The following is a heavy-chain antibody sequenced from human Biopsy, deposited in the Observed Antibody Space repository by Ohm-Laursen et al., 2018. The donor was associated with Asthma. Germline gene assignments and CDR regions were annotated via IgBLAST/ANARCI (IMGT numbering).Heavy chain of an antibody. CDR2: IYYIGST. CDR3: ARRGGVRRYFDY. V-gene: IGHV4-30-4*01. Sequence: SLTLSLTCTVSGGSISSGAYYWRWLRQPPGKGPEWIGYIYYIGSTYYIPSLMSRVAISLDTSKNQFSLKLRSVTAADTAVYFCARRGGVRRYFDYWGQGTLVTVSS. CDR1: GGSISSGAYY. J-gene: IGHJ4*02. D-gene: IGHD3-16*01.